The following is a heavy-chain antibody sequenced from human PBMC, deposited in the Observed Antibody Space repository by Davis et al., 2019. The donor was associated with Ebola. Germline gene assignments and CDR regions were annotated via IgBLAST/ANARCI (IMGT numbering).Heavy chain of an antibody. D-gene: IGHD5-18*01. Sequence: AASVKVSCKASGGTFSSYAISWVRQAPGQGLEWMGGIIPIFGTANYAQKFQGRVTITADESTSTAYMELSSLRSEDTAVYYCARGRRYSYGAYYYYYYGMDVWGKGTTVTVSS. CDR3: ARGRRYSYGAYYYYYYGMDV. V-gene: IGHV1-69*13. CDR1: GGTFSSYA. J-gene: IGHJ6*04. CDR2: IIPIFGTA.